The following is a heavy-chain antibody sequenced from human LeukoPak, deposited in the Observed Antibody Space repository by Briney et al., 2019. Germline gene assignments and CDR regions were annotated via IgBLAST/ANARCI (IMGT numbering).Heavy chain of an antibody. J-gene: IGHJ4*02. V-gene: IGHV4-34*01. CDR2: INHSGST. Sequence: SETLSLTCAVYGGSFSGYYWSWIRQPPGKGLEWIGEINHSGSTNYNPSLKSRVTISVDTSKNQFPLKLSSVTAADTAVYYCARGRYCSGGSCYRGGYYFDYWGQGTLVTVSS. CDR3: ARGRYCSGGSCYRGGYYFDY. CDR1: GGSFSGYY. D-gene: IGHD2-15*01.